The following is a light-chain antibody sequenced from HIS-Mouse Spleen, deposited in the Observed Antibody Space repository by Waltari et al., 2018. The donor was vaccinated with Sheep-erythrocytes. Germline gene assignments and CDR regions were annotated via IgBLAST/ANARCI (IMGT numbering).Light chain of an antibody. CDR2: EGS. Sequence: QSALTQPASVSGSPGQSITISCTGTSSDGGSYNLVSWYQQHPGKAPKLIIYEGSKRPSGGSNRFSGSKSGNTASLTISGLQAEDEADYYCCSYAGSSTPWVFGGGTKLTVL. J-gene: IGLJ3*02. CDR3: CSYAGSSTPWV. V-gene: IGLV2-23*01. CDR1: SSDGGSYNL.